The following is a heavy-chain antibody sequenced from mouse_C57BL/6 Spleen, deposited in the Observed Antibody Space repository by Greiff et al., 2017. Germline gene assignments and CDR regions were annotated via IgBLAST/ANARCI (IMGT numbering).Heavy chain of an antibody. J-gene: IGHJ2*01. V-gene: IGHV1-81*01. CDR3: ARGGTAYYFDY. Sequence: QVHVKQSGAELARPGASVKLSCKASDYTFTSYGISWVKQRTGQGLEWIGEIYPRSGNTYYNEKFKGKATLTADKSSSTAYMELRSLTSEDSAVYFCARGGTAYYFDYWGQGTTLTVSS. CDR2: IYPRSGNT. D-gene: IGHD1-2*01. CDR1: DYTFTSYG.